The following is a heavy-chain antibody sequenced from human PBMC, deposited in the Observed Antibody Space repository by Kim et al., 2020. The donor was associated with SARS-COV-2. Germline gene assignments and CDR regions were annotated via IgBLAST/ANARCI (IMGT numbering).Heavy chain of an antibody. Sequence: FQGQVTISADKSISTAYLQWSSLKASDTAMYYCARIITMVRGVIGGFDYWGQGTLVTVSS. J-gene: IGHJ4*02. D-gene: IGHD3-10*01. V-gene: IGHV5-51*01. CDR3: ARIITMVRGVIGGFDY.